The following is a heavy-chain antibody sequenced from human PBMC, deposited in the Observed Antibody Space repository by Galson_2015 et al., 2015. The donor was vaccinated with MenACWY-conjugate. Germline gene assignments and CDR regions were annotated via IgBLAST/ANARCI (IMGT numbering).Heavy chain of an antibody. D-gene: IGHD2-15*01. CDR2: ISVSGGST. Sequence: SLRLSCAASGFTFSNYAMSWVRQAPGKGLEWVSTISVSGGSTYYADSVKGRFTISRDNFKNTLYLQMNSLRAEDTAVYYCASAVVVVAAKSSYYWGQGTLVTVSS. J-gene: IGHJ4*02. V-gene: IGHV3-23*01. CDR1: GFTFSNYA. CDR3: ASAVVVVAAKSSYY.